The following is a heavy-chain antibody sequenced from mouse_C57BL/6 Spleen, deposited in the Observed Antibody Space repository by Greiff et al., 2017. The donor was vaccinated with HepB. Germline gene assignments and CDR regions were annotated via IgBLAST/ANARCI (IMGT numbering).Heavy chain of an antibody. V-gene: IGHV10-3*01. CDR2: IRSKSSNYAT. CDR3: VREGPTVGAMDY. Sequence: EVQVVESGGGLVQPKGSLKLSCAASGFTFNTYAMHWVRQAPGKGLEWVARIRSKSSNYATYYADSVKDRFTISRDDSQSMLYLQMNNLETEDTAMYYCVREGPTVGAMDYWGQGTSVTVSS. D-gene: IGHD1-1*01. J-gene: IGHJ4*01. CDR1: GFTFNTYA.